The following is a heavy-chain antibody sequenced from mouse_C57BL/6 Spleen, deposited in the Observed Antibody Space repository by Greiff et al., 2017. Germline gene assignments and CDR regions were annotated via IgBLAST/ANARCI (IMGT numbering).Heavy chain of an antibody. V-gene: IGHV5-6*01. CDR2: ISSGGSYT. CDR1: GFTFSSYG. Sequence: EVKLMESGGDLVKPGGSLKLSCEASGFTFSSYGMSWVRQTPDKRLEWVATISSGGSYTYYPDSVKGRFTISRDNAKNTLYLQMSSLKSEDTAMYYCARHGSSEYFDYWGQGTTLTVSS. D-gene: IGHD1-1*01. J-gene: IGHJ2*01. CDR3: ARHGSSEYFDY.